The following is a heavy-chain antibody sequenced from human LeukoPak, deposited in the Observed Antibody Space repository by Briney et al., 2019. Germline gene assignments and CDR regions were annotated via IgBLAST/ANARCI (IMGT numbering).Heavy chain of an antibody. CDR3: ARDRRAVVVPAARNGMDV. D-gene: IGHD2-2*01. CDR2: IKQDGSEK. Sequence: GGSLRLSCAASGFTFSSYWMSWVRQAPGKGLEWVANIKQDGSEKHYVDSVKGRFTISRDNAKNSLYLQMNSLRAEDTAVYYCARDRRAVVVPAARNGMDVWGQGTTVTVSS. CDR1: GFTFSSYW. J-gene: IGHJ6*02. V-gene: IGHV3-7*04.